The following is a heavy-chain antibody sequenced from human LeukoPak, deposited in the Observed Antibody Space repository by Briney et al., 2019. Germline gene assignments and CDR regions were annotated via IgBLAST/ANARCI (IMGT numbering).Heavy chain of an antibody. V-gene: IGHV4-59*01. CDR1: GGSISSSY. J-gene: IGHJ3*02. D-gene: IGHD3-22*01. Sequence: KPSETLSLTCTVSGGSISSSYWSWIRQPPGKGLEWIGYIYYSGSTNYSPSLKSRVIISVDTSKNQFSLNLRSVTAADTAVYYCAREGMIATGREPAEIWGQGTMVTVSS. CDR3: AREGMIATGREPAEI. CDR2: IYYSGST.